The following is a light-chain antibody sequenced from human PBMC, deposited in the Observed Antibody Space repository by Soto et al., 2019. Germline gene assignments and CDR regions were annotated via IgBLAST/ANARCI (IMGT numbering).Light chain of an antibody. V-gene: IGKV3D-20*02. J-gene: IGKJ4*01. CDR1: QTVSSNY. Sequence: EIVLTQSPGTLSLSPGAGATLSCWASQTVSSNYLAWYQQRPGQAPRLIIYGASTRATGIQARFSGSGSGTDFTLTIRSLEPEDFAVYHCQQRSNFLTFGGGTKVDIK. CDR2: GAS. CDR3: QQRSNFLT.